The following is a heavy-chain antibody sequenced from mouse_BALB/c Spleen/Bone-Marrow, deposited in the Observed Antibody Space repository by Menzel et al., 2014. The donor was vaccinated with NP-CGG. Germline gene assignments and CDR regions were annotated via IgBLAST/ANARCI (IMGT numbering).Heavy chain of an antibody. V-gene: IGHV1-82*01. J-gene: IGHJ2*01. CDR2: IYPGDGDT. D-gene: IGHD1-1*01. CDR3: ARDYGSSYGGVDY. Sequence: QVQLQQSGPELVKPGASVKISCKASGYAFSGSWMNWVKQRPGQGLEWIGRIYPGDGDTNYNGKFKGKATLTADKSSSTAYMQLSSLTSVDSAVYFCARDYGSSYGGVDYWGQGTTLTVSS. CDR1: GYAFSGSW.